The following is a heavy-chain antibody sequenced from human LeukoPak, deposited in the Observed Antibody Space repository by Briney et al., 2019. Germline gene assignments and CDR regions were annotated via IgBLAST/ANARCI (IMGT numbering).Heavy chain of an antibody. CDR1: GGSISSGGYY. V-gene: IGHV4-31*03. J-gene: IGHJ5*02. D-gene: IGHD3-10*01. CDR2: IYYSGST. Sequence: PSQTLSLTCTVSGGSISSGGYYWSWIRQHPGKGLEWIGYIYYSGSTYYNPSLKSRVTISVDTSKNQFSPKLSSVTAADTAVYYCARGGDLYYSRKPNWFDPWGQGTLVTVSS. CDR3: ARGGDLYYSRKPNWFDP.